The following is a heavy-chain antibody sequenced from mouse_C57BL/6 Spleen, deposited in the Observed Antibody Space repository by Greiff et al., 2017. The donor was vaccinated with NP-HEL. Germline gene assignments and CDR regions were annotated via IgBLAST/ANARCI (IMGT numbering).Heavy chain of an antibody. CDR1: GFNITNTY. CDR3: ASGSSSSYWYFDV. CDR2: IDPANGNT. Sequence: VQLQQSVAELVRPGASVKLSCTASGFNITNTYMHWVKQRPEQGLEWIGRIDPANGNTKYAPKFQGKATITADTSSNTAYLQLSSLTSEDTAISSFASGSSSSYWYFDVWGTGTTVTVSS. D-gene: IGHD1-1*01. J-gene: IGHJ1*03. V-gene: IGHV14-3*01.